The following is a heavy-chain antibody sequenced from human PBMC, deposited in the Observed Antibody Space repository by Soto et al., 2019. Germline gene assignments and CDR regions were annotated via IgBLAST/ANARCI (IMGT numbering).Heavy chain of an antibody. CDR1: GGSISSGDYY. CDR3: ARERPDGARLDP. D-gene: IGHD6-6*01. J-gene: IGHJ5*02. Sequence: SETLSLTCTVSGGSISSGDYYWSWIRQPPGKGLEWIGYIYHSGSTYYNTSLKSRVTISVDTSKNQFSLKLSSATAADTAVYYCARERPDGARLDPWGQGTLVTV. V-gene: IGHV4-30-4*01. CDR2: IYHSGST.